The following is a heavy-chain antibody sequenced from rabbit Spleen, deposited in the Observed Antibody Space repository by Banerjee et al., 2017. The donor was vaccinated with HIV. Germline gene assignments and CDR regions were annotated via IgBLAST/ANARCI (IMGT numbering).Heavy chain of an antibody. CDR3: ARDTSSSFSSYGMDL. CDR2: IDTGSSGFT. V-gene: IGHV1S40*01. D-gene: IGHD1-1*01. J-gene: IGHJ6*01. Sequence: QSLEESGGDLVKPGASLTLTCKASGFSFSSDYWICWVRQAPGKGLEWIACIDTGSSGFTYFATWAEGRFTISKTSSTTVTLQLTRLTAADTATYFCARDTSSSFSSYGMDLWGPGTLVTVS. CDR1: GFSFSSDYW.